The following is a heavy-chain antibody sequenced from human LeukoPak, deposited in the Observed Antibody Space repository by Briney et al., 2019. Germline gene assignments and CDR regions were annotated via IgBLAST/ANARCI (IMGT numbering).Heavy chain of an antibody. Sequence: GGSLRLSCAASGFTFSSYAMSWVRQAPGKGLEWVSAITGSGDYTNFADSVKGRLTITRDNSKNTLYLQMNSLRAEDTAVYYCAKRSRDSSGYFDYWGQGSLVTVSS. J-gene: IGHJ4*02. CDR2: ITGSGDYT. D-gene: IGHD3-22*01. V-gene: IGHV3-23*01. CDR3: AKRSRDSSGYFDY. CDR1: GFTFSSYA.